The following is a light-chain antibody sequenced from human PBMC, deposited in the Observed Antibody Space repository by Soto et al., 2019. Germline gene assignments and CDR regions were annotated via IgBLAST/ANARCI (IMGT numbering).Light chain of an antibody. CDR1: QSVSSSY. V-gene: IGKV3-20*01. Sequence: IVLTQSPRNLQLSPGDRATLSCRASQSVSSSYLAWYQQRPGQAPRLLIYGASSRATGIPDRFSGSGSGIDFTLTISRLEPEDFAVYYCQQAGSSSGWTFGQGTKV. J-gene: IGKJ1*01. CDR2: GAS. CDR3: QQAGSSSGWT.